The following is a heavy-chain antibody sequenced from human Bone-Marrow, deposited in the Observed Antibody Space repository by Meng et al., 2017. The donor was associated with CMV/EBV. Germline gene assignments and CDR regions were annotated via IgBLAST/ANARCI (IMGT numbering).Heavy chain of an antibody. CDR2: IYYSGST. CDR3: ARDLGSAWSGSGSSINWFDP. Sequence: SETLSLTCTVSGGSISSSSYYWGWIRQPPGKGLEWIGSIYYSGSTYYNPSLKSRVTISVDTSKNQFSLKLSSVTAADTAVYYCARDLGSAWSGSGSSINWFDPWGQGTLVTVSS. J-gene: IGHJ5*02. CDR1: GGSISSSSYY. D-gene: IGHD3-10*01. V-gene: IGHV4-39*07.